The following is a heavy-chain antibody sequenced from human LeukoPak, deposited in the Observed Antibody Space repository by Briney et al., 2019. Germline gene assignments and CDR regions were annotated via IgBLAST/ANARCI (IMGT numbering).Heavy chain of an antibody. D-gene: IGHD2-15*01. V-gene: IGHV3-7*05. J-gene: IGHJ4*02. CDR2: IKQDGSEK. Sequence: PGGSLRLSCAASGFXFSNYWISWVRQAPGKGLEWVANIKQDGSEKYYVDSVKGRFTISRDNAKNSLYLQMNCLRAEDTALYYCAREDQPRGTFDYWGQGILVTVSS. CDR3: AREDQPRGTFDY. CDR1: GFXFSNYW.